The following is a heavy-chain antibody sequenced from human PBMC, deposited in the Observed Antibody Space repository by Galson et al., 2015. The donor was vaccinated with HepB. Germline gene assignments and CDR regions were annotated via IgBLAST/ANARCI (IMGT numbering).Heavy chain of an antibody. CDR3: ARAILSLRIAVAGPVYGMDV. V-gene: IGHV3-66*01. J-gene: IGHJ6*02. CDR1: GFTVSSNY. Sequence: SLRLSCAASGFTVSSNYMSWVRQAPGKGLEWVSVIYSGGSTYYADSVKGRFTIYRDKSKNTLYHQMNSLRAEDTAVYYCARAILSLRIAVAGPVYGMDVWGQGTTVTVSS. CDR2: IYSGGST. D-gene: IGHD6-19*01.